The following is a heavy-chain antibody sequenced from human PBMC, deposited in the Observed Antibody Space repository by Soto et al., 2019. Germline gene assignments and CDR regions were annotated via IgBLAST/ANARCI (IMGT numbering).Heavy chain of an antibody. CDR1: GFXFSSYA. J-gene: IGHJ4*02. D-gene: IGHD3-9*01. CDR3: ARVSFSDILTGSYFDY. CDR2: ISYDGSNK. V-gene: IGHV3-30-3*01. Sequence: GGSLXLSCAASGFXFSSYAMHWVRQAPGKGLEWVAVISYDGSNKYYADSVKGRFTISRDNSKNTLYLQMNSLRAEDTAVYYCARVSFSDILTGSYFDYWGQGTLVTVSS.